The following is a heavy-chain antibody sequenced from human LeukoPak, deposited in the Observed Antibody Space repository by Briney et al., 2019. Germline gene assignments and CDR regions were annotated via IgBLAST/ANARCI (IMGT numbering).Heavy chain of an antibody. CDR3: AKPTGQLDAFDI. J-gene: IGHJ3*02. CDR1: GYTFTSYD. V-gene: IGHV1-8*03. D-gene: IGHD6-6*01. Sequence: ASVKVSCKASGYTFTSYDINWVRQATGQGLEWMGWMNPNSGNTGYAQKFQGRVTITRNTSISTAYMELSSLRSEDTAVYYCAKPTGQLDAFDIWGQGTMVTVSS. CDR2: MNPNSGNT.